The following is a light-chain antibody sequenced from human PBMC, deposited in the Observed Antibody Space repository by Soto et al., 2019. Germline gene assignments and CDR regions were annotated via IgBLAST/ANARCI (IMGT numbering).Light chain of an antibody. V-gene: IGLV1-40*01. Sequence: QSVPTQPPSVSGAPGQRVTISCTGSSSNIGAGYDVHWYQQLPGTAPKLLIYGNNNRPSGVPDRFSGSKSATSDSLAITGLQAEDEGDYYCQSYASSLSGWVFGGGTKRTVL. J-gene: IGLJ3*02. CDR3: QSYASSLSGWV. CDR1: SSNIGAGYD. CDR2: GNN.